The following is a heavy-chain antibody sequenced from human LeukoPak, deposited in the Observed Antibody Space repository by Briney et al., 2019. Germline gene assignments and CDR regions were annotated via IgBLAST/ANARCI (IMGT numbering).Heavy chain of an antibody. CDR2: IYDSGST. CDR1: GGSISSNY. J-gene: IGHJ5*02. Sequence: SETLSLTCTVSGGSISSNYWSWIRQPPGKGLEWIGYIYDSGSTNYNPSLKSRVTISVDTSKNQFSLKLSSVTAADTAVYYCASLTFDSSGCLRHAWFDPWGQGTLVTVSS. V-gene: IGHV4-59*01. D-gene: IGHD3-22*01. CDR3: ASLTFDSSGCLRHAWFDP.